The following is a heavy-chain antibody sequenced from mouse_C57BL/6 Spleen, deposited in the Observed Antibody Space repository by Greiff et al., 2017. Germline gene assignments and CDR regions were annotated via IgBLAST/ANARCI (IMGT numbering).Heavy chain of an antibody. CDR2: IDPSDSYT. CDR1: GYTFTSYW. CDR3: ASFRRLYAMDY. D-gene: IGHD3-2*02. V-gene: IGHV1-50*01. J-gene: IGHJ4*01. Sequence: VQLQQPGAELVKPGASVKLSCKASGYTFTSYWMQWVKQRPGQGLEWIGEIDPSDSYTNYNQKFKGKATLTVDTSSSTAYMQLSSLTSEDSAVYYCASFRRLYAMDYWGQGTSVTVSS.